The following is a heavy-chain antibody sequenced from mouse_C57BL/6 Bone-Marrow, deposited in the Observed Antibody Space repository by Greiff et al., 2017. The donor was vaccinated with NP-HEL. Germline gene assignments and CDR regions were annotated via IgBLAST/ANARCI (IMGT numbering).Heavy chain of an antibody. CDR3: VRSYNGSSYEYFDY. D-gene: IGHD1-1*01. Sequence: DVKLVESGGGLVQPKGSLKLSCAASGFSFNTYAMNWVRQAPGKGFEWVARIRSKSNNYATYYADSVKDRFTISRDDSESMLYLQMNNLKTEDTAMYYCVRSYNGSSYEYFDYWGQGTTLTVSS. J-gene: IGHJ2*01. V-gene: IGHV10-1*01. CDR1: GFSFNTYA. CDR2: IRSKSNNYAT.